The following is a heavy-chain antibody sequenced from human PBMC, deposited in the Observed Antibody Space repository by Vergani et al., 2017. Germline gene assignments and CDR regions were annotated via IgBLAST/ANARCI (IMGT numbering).Heavy chain of an antibody. CDR2: ISSSGSTI. CDR3: AKPKGYTISSGYYFDY. D-gene: IGHD6-6*01. V-gene: IGHV3-11*01. CDR1: GFTFSDYY. Sequence: QVQLVESGGGLVKPGGSLRLSCGASGFTFSDYYMSWIRQAPGKGLEWLSYISSSGSTIYYADSVKGRFTISRDNAKNSLYLQMNSLRAEDTAMYYCAKPKGYTISSGYYFDYWGQGTLVTVSS. J-gene: IGHJ4*02.